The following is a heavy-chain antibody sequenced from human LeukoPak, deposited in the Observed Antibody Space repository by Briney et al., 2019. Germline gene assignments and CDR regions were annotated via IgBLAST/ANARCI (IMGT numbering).Heavy chain of an antibody. CDR2: ISSSSSYI. V-gene: IGHV3-21*01. D-gene: IGHD6-19*01. CDR3: ARTPSSGWYLDY. J-gene: IGHJ4*02. Sequence: KAGGSLRLSCAASGFTFSSYSMNWVRQAPGKGLEWVSSISSSSSYIYYADSVKDRFTISRDNAKNSLYLQMNSLRAEDTAVYYCARTPSSGWYLDYWGQGTLVTVSS. CDR1: GFTFSSYS.